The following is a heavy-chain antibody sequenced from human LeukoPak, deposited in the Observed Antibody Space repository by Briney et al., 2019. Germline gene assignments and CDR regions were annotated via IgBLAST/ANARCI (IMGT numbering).Heavy chain of an antibody. J-gene: IGHJ4*02. Sequence: SVKVSRKASGFTFTTSAVQWVRQARGQRLEWIGWIVVGSANTNYAQKFQERVTITRDMSTRTAYMELSSLRSEDTAVYYCAAAPNYYGSGSYSFDNWGQGTLVTVSS. CDR1: GFTFTTSA. CDR3: AAAPNYYGSGSYSFDN. CDR2: IVVGSANT. V-gene: IGHV1-58*01. D-gene: IGHD3-10*01.